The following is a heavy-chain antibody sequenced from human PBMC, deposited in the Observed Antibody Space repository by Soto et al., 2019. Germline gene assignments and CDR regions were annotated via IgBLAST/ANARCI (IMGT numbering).Heavy chain of an antibody. Sequence: SETLSLTWTVSCTSISSYYWSWIRQPPGKGLEWIANIHYSGTTNYNPSLASRVTLSVDTSKNQFSLKMTSVTAADRAMYFCARYNSYAIDCWGRGTRGTLSP. J-gene: IGHJ4*02. V-gene: IGHV4-59*01. CDR1: CTSISSYY. CDR2: IHYSGTT. CDR3: ARYNSYAIDC. D-gene: IGHD2-8*01.